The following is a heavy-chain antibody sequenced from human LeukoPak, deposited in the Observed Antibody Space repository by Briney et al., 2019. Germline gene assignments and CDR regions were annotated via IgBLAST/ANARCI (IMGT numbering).Heavy chain of an antibody. CDR1: GGSISSYY. CDR2: IYYSGST. D-gene: IGHD3-10*01. CDR3: ARLKEGIDY. Sequence: SETLSLTCTVSGGSISSYYWSWIRQPPGKRLEWIGYIYYSGSTNYNPSLKSRVTISVDTSKNQFSLKLSSVTAADTAVYYCARLKEGIDYWGQGTLVTVSS. J-gene: IGHJ4*02. V-gene: IGHV4-59*08.